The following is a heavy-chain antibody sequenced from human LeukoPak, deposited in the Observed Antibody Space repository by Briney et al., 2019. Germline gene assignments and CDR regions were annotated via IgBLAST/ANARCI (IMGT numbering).Heavy chain of an antibody. V-gene: IGHV4-4*09. CDR1: GASVSGNH. Sequence: SETLSLTCAVSGASVSGNHWSWIRQSPEKGLEWIGHIFHDGVTDYNPSLKSRVTILPDTSKNQFSLKLSSVTAADTAVYYCASEYGGSNYWGQGTLVTVSS. CDR2: IFHDGVT. D-gene: IGHD4-23*01. CDR3: ASEYGGSNY. J-gene: IGHJ4*02.